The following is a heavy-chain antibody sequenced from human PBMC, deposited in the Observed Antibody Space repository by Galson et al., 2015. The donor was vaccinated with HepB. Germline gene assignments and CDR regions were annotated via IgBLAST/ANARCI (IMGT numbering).Heavy chain of an antibody. D-gene: IGHD3-22*01. CDR3: ARDHIAGSSGYSPKDAFDI. J-gene: IGHJ3*02. CDR2: ITSTSSYI. CDR1: GFTFSSYS. V-gene: IGHV3-21*01. Sequence: SLRLSCAASGFTFSSYSMNWVRQAPGKGLEWVSSITSTSSYIYYADSVKGRFTISRDNAKNSLYLQMNSLRAEDTAVYYCARDHIAGSSGYSPKDAFDIWGQGTMVTVSS.